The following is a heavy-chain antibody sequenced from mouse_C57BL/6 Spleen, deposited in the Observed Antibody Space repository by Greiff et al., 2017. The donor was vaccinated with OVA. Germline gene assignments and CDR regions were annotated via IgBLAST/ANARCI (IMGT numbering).Heavy chain of an antibody. V-gene: IGHV1-69*01. CDR3: VRRAYSNPSAWFAY. CDR2: IDPSDSYT. J-gene: IGHJ3*01. Sequence: QVQLQQPGAELVMPGASVKLSCKASGYTFTSYWMHWVKQRPGQGLEWIGEIDPSDSYTNYNQKFKGKSTLTVDKSSSTAYMQLSSLTSEDSAVYYGVRRAYSNPSAWFAYWGQGTLVTVSA. CDR1: GYTFTSYW. D-gene: IGHD2-5*01.